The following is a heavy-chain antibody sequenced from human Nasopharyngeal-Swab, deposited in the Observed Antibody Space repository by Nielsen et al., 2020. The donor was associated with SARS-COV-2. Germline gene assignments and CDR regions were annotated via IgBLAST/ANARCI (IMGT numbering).Heavy chain of an antibody. Sequence: SETLSLTCTVSGYSISSGYYWGWIRQPPGKGLEWIGSIYHSGSTYYNPSLKSRVTISVDTSKNQFSLKLSSVTAADTAVYYCARVGGSSWRHYYYYYGMDVWGQGTTVTVSS. CDR3: ARVGGSSWRHYYYYYGMDV. CDR1: GYSISSGYY. CDR2: IYHSGST. V-gene: IGHV4-38-2*02. D-gene: IGHD6-13*01. J-gene: IGHJ6*02.